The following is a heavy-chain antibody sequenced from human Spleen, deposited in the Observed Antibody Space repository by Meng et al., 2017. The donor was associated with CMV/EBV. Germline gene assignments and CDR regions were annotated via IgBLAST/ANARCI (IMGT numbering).Heavy chain of an antibody. J-gene: IGHJ3*02. V-gene: IGHV3-21*01. D-gene: IGHD1-26*01. CDR1: GFTFSIYS. Sequence: GESLKISCAASGFTFSIYSMNWVRQAPGKGLEWVSSITGSSSYIYYADSVKGRFTISRDNAKNSLYLQMSSLRAEDTAVYYCARDGLSSGAFDIWGQGTMVTVSS. CDR3: ARDGLSSGAFDI. CDR2: ITGSSSYI.